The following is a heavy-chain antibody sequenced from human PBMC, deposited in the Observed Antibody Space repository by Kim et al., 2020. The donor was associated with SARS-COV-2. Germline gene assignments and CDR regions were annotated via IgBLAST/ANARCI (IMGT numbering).Heavy chain of an antibody. J-gene: IGHJ6*02. CDR1: GGTFSSYT. Sequence: SVKVSCKASGGTFSSYTISWVRQAPGQGLEWMGRIIPILGIANYAQKFQGRVTITADKSTSTAYMELSSLRSEDTAVYYCASGADSGSYEGVYYYYGMDVWGQGTTVTVSS. CDR2: IIPILGIA. D-gene: IGHD1-26*01. CDR3: ASGADSGSYEGVYYYYGMDV. V-gene: IGHV1-69*02.